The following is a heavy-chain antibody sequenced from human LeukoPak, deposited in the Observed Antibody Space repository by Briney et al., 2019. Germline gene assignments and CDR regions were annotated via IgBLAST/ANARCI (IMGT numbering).Heavy chain of an antibody. J-gene: IGHJ3*01. Sequence: GGSLRLSCAASGFSLADSYMAWVRQASGRGLEWVSYFSSGGGTIYYVDSVRGRFTVSRDNAQNSLYLQMNSLRAEDTAVYYCARDLQQLSTDTFDVWGQGTMVTVSS. V-gene: IGHV3-11*01. D-gene: IGHD6-13*01. CDR2: FSSGGGTI. CDR1: GFSLADSY. CDR3: ARDLQQLSTDTFDV.